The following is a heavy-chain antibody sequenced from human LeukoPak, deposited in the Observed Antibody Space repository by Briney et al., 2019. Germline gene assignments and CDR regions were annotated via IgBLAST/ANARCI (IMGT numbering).Heavy chain of an antibody. CDR2: ISAYNGNT. D-gene: IGHD1-26*01. CDR3: ARPPDGSYQPYDY. J-gene: IGHJ4*02. Sequence: ASVKVSCKASGYTFTSYGISWVRQAPGQGLEWMGWISAYNGNTNYAQKLQGRVTITRDTSVSTVYMELSNMRSEDTAVYYCARPPDGSYQPYDYWGQGTLVTVSS. CDR1: GYTFTSYG. V-gene: IGHV1-18*01.